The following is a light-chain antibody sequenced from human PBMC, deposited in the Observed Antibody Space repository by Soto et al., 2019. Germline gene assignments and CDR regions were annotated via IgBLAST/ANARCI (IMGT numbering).Light chain of an antibody. V-gene: IGKV1-39*01. Sequence: DIQMTQSPSSLSASVGDRVTITCRASQSITIYLNWYQQKPGKAPKLLIFATSSLQSGVPSRFSGSGSGTDFTRTISSLLPEDLATYYCKQSLTTPLTFGGGTKVDIK. CDR1: QSITIY. CDR3: KQSLTTPLT. CDR2: ATS. J-gene: IGKJ4*01.